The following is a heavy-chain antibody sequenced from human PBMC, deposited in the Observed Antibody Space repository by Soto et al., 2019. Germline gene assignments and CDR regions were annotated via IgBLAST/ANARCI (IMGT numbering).Heavy chain of an antibody. D-gene: IGHD2-15*01. CDR1: GGSFSGNY. V-gene: IGHV4-34*01. J-gene: IGHJ6*04. Sequence: SETLSLTCAVYGGSFSGNYWRWIRQPPGKGLEWIGEINQSGSTNYNPSLKSRVTISVDTSKNQFSLKLSSVTAADTAVYYCARGLWYCSGGSCYPAGGMDVWGKGTTVTVSS. CDR2: INQSGST. CDR3: ARGLWYCSGGSCYPAGGMDV.